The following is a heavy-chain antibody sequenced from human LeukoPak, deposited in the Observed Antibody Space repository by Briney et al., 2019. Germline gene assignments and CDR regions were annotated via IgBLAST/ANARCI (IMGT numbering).Heavy chain of an antibody. Sequence: ASVMVSCKASGYTFTSYAMNWVRQAPGQGLEWMGWISAYNGNTNYAQKLQGRVTMTTDTSTSTAYMELRSLRSDDTAVYYCARQIVVVVAATPRLLDDYWGQGTLVTVSS. CDR1: GYTFTSYA. D-gene: IGHD2-15*01. J-gene: IGHJ4*02. V-gene: IGHV1-18*01. CDR3: ARQIVVVVAATPRLLDDY. CDR2: ISAYNGNT.